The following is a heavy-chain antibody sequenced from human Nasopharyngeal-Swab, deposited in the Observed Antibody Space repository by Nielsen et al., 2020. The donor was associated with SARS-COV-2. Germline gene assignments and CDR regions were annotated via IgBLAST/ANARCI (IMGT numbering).Heavy chain of an antibody. D-gene: IGHD6-13*01. J-gene: IGHJ4*02. CDR3: AKDCSSSWYTWGLFDY. CDR2: ISWNSGSI. V-gene: IGHV3-9*01. CDR1: GFTFDDYA. Sequence: SLKISCAASGFTFDDYAMHWVRQAPGEGLEWVSGISWNSGSIGYADSVKGRFTISRDNAKNSLYLQMNSLRAEDTALYYCAKDCSSSWYTWGLFDYWGQGTLVTVSS.